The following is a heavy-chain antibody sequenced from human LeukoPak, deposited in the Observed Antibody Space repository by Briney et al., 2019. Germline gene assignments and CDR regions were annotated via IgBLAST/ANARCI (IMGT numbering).Heavy chain of an antibody. V-gene: IGHV4-31*03. J-gene: IGHJ5*02. Sequence: SETLSLTCTVSGGSISSGGYYWSWIRQNPGKGLEWIGYIHYSGSTYYNPSLKSRVTISVDTSDNQFSLKLSSVTAADTAVYYCARDRWFDPWGQGTLVAVSS. CDR2: IHYSGST. CDR1: GGSISSGGYY. CDR3: ARDRWFDP.